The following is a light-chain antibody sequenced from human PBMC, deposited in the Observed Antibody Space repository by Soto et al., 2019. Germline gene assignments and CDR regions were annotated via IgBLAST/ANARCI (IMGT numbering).Light chain of an antibody. CDR2: DVN. CDR1: SSDFSGYKY. J-gene: IGLJ3*02. V-gene: IGLV2-14*01. CDR3: LSYTTSTTLGV. Sequence: QSALTQPASPSGSPGESITISCIGGSSDFSGYKYVSWYQQYPGKAPKVIIYDVNKRPSGISDRFSASKSGNTASLTISGLQADDEADYYCLSYTTSTTLGVFGGGTKLTVL.